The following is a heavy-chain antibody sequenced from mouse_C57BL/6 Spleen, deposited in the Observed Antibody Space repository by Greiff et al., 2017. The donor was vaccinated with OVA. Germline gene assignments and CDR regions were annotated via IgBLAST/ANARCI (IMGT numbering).Heavy chain of an antibody. CDR1: GYTFTSYW. CDR2: IDPSDSYT. D-gene: IGHD2-4*01. Sequence: QQSCKASGYTFTSYWMQWVKQRPGQGLEWIGEIDPSDSYTNYNQKFKGKATLTVDTSSSTAYMQLSSLTSEDSAVYYCARSTMITTGYFDVWGTGTTVTVSS. J-gene: IGHJ1*03. CDR3: ARSTMITTGYFDV. V-gene: IGHV1-50*01.